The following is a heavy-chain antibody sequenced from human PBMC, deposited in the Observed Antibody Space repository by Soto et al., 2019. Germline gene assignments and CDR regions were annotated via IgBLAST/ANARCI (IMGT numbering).Heavy chain of an antibody. CDR3: ARDIASGYGSSWANWFDP. V-gene: IGHV3-30-3*01. D-gene: IGHD6-13*01. J-gene: IGHJ5*02. CDR1: GFTFSSYA. Sequence: GSLRLSCAASGFTFSSYAMHWVRQAPGKGLEWVAVISYDGSNKYYADSVKGRFTISRDNSKNTLYLQMNSLRAEDTAVYYCARDIASGYGSSWANWFDPWGQGTLVTVSS. CDR2: ISYDGSNK.